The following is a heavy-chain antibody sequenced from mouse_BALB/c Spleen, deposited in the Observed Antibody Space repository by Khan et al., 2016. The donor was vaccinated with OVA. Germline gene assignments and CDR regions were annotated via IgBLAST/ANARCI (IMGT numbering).Heavy chain of an antibody. V-gene: IGHV3-2*02. D-gene: IGHD1-1*01. J-gene: IGHJ2*01. CDR3: ARSVTITTVVATDFDY. Sequence: KLLESGPGLVKPSQSLSLTCTVTGYSITSDYAWNWIRQFPGNKLEWMGYISYSGRTSYNPSLKSRISITRDTSKNQFFLQLNSVTTEDTATYYCARSVTITTVVATDFDYWGQGTTLTVSS. CDR1: GYSITSDYA. CDR2: ISYSGRT.